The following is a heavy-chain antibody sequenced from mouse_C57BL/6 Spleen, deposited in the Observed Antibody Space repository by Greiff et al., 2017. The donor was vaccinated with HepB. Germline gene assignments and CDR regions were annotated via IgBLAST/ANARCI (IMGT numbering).Heavy chain of an antibody. Sequence: DVMLVESGGGLVQPGGSLSLSCAASGFTFTDYYMSWVRQPPGKALEWLGFIRNKANGYTTEYSASVKGRFTISRDNSQSILYLQMNALRAEDSATYYCARDDYDYAVAWFAYWGQGTLVTVSA. V-gene: IGHV7-3*01. CDR3: ARDDYDYAVAWFAY. CDR2: IRNKANGYTT. D-gene: IGHD2-4*01. CDR1: GFTFTDYY. J-gene: IGHJ3*01.